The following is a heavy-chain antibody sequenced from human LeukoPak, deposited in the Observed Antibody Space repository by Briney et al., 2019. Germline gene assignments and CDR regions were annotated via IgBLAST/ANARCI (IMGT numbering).Heavy chain of an antibody. CDR3: ARERYQPLPAAFDC. CDR2: FSSDGSGT. CDR1: EFTLSSHC. D-gene: IGHD2-2*01. Sequence: PGGSKRLSCASPEFTLSSHCTQGVRQARGKGWVCVSRFSSDGSGTDYAVFGKGRFADSRDNAKNTLYLQMNSRRAEETAVYYCARERYQPLPAAFDCWGQGTLVTVSS. V-gene: IGHV3-74*01. J-gene: IGHJ4*02.